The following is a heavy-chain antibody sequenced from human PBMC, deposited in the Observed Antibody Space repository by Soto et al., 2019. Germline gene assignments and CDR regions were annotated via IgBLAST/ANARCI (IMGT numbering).Heavy chain of an antibody. CDR1: GFTFSSSA. CDR2: IVVGSGNT. J-gene: IGHJ5*02. CDR3: AAFDPGPMGFDP. Sequence: GASVKVSCKVSGFTFSSSAVQWVRQARGQRLEWIGKIVVGSGNTNYAQKFQERDTITRDMSTSTAYMELSSLRSEDTAFYYCAAFDPGPMGFDPWGQGTLVTVSS. V-gene: IGHV1-58*01. D-gene: IGHD3-9*01.